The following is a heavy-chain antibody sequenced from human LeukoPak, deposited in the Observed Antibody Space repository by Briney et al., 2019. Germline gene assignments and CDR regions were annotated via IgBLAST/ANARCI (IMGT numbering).Heavy chain of an antibody. Sequence: ASVRVSCKASGYTFTSYGISWVRQAPGQGLEWMGWSSAYNGNTNYAQKLQSRVTMTTDTSTSTAYMELRSLRSDDTAVYYCARHSSSSYYYYYYMDVCGKGTTVTVSS. CDR3: ARHSSSSYYYYYYMDV. V-gene: IGHV1-18*01. J-gene: IGHJ6*03. D-gene: IGHD6-6*01. CDR2: SSAYNGNT. CDR1: GYTFTSYG.